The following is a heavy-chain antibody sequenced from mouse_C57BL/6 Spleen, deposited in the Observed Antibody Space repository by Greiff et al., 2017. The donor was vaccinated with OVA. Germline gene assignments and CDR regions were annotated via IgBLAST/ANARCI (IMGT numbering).Heavy chain of an antibody. J-gene: IGHJ3*01. CDR1: GFNIKDYY. V-gene: IGHV14-1*01. D-gene: IGHD3-2*02. CDR3: TTTAQATPWFAY. CDR2: IDPEDGDT. Sequence: VHLQQSGAELVRPGASVKLSCTASGFNIKDYYMHWVKQRPEQGLEWIGRIDPEDGDTEYAPKFQGKATMTADTSSNTAYLQLSSLTSEDTAVYYCTTTAQATPWFAYWGQGTLVTVSA.